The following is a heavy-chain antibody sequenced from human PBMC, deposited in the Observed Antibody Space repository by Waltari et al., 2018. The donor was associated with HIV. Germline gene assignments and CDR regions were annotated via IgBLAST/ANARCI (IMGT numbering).Heavy chain of an antibody. V-gene: IGHV3-23*01. J-gene: IGHJ6*02. CDR3: AKVATFDWLPLGGMDV. CDR2: ISGCGGST. D-gene: IGHD3-9*01. Sequence: EVQLLESGGGLVQPGGSLRLSCAASGFTFSSYAMSWVRQAPGKGLEWVSAISGCGGSTYYADSVKGRFTSSRDNSKNTLYLQMNSLRAEDTAVYYCAKVATFDWLPLGGMDVWGQGTTVTVSS. CDR1: GFTFSSYA.